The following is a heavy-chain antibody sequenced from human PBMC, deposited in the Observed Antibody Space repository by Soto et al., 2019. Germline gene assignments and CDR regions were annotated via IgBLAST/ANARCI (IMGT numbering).Heavy chain of an antibody. Sequence: QVQLQESGPGLVKPSQTLSLTCTVSGGSISSGDYSWNWIRQHPGKGLEWIGYIYYSGRTYSNPSLKSRVTISVDTSKNQFSLKLSSVTAADTAVYFCAREIANGMDVWGQGTTVTVSS. D-gene: IGHD6-13*01. J-gene: IGHJ6*02. V-gene: IGHV4-31*03. CDR2: IYYSGRT. CDR3: AREIANGMDV. CDR1: GGSISSGDYS.